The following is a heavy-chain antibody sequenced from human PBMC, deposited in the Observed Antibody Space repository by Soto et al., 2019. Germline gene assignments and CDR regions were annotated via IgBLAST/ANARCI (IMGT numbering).Heavy chain of an antibody. Sequence: SETLSLTCAVYGGSFSGYYWSWIRQPPGKGLEWIGEINHSGSTNYNPSLKSRVTISVDTSKNQFSLKLSSVTAADTAVYYCARLTLVGATETNWFDPWAQGTLVTVSS. CDR2: INHSGST. CDR1: GGSFSGYY. D-gene: IGHD1-26*01. J-gene: IGHJ5*02. V-gene: IGHV4-34*01. CDR3: ARLTLVGATETNWFDP.